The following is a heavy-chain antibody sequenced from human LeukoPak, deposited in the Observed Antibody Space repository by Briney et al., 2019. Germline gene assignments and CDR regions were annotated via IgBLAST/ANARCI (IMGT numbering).Heavy chain of an antibody. CDR3: ARGGSWYRFDS. J-gene: IGHJ4*02. CDR2: IYYSGST. V-gene: IGHV4-59*11. CDR1: GGSISSHY. Sequence: SETLSLTCTVSGGSISSHYWSWIRQPPGKGLEWIGYIYYSGSTNYNPSLKSRVTISVDTSKNQFSLKLSSVTAADTAVYYCARGGSWYRFDSWGQGTLVTVS. D-gene: IGHD6-13*01.